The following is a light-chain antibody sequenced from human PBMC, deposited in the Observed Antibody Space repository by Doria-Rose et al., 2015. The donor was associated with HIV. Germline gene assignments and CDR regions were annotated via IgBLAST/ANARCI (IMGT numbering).Light chain of an antibody. CDR2: WAS. Sequence: DIRVTQSPESLGMSLGERATLNRKSNHSLLYTSKNYLAWYQQKPGQPPKLLIYWASTRQSGVPARFSGSGSGTDFTLTISSLEAEDVAVYYCQQYYDTPSFGPGTTVDIK. V-gene: IGKV4-1*01. CDR3: QQYYDTPS. CDR1: HSLLYTSKNY. J-gene: IGKJ3*01.